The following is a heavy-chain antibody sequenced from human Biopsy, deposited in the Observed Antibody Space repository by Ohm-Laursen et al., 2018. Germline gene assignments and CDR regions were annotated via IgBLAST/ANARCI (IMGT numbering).Heavy chain of an antibody. CDR1: GYTFTDYY. CDR2: IDTINGGA. CDR3: ARGRDP. J-gene: IGHJ5*02. Sequence: SVKVSCKASGYTFTDYYVHWVRQAPGHGLEWMGWIDTINGGARYAQKFQGRVTMTRDTSIGTAYMELSRLTSDDTAVYYCARGRDPWGQRTLVTVSS. V-gene: IGHV1-2*02.